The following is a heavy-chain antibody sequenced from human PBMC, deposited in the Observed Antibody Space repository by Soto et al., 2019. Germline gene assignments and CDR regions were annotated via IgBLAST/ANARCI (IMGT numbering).Heavy chain of an antibody. D-gene: IGHD3-3*01. CDR3: AKDLSSDTIFGVVIIPNAFDI. Sequence: GGSLRLSCAASGFTFSSYAMSWVRQAPGKGLGWVSAISGSGGSTYYADSVKGRFTISRDNSKNTLYLQMNSLRAEDTAVYYCAKDLSSDTIFGVVIIPNAFDIWGQGTMVTVSS. CDR1: GFTFSSYA. J-gene: IGHJ3*02. CDR2: ISGSGGST. V-gene: IGHV3-23*01.